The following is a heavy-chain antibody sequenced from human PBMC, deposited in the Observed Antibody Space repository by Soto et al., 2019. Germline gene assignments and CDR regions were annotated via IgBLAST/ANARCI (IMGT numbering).Heavy chain of an antibody. CDR3: ARSYSYGSYWYFDL. D-gene: IGHD5-18*01. CDR1: GYTFTTYG. J-gene: IGHJ2*01. V-gene: IGHV1-18*04. CDR2: ISVYNGNT. Sequence: QVQLVQSGAEVKEPGASVKVSCKASGYTFTTYGISWVRQAPGQGLEWMGWISVYNGNTNYAERLQGRVTMTTDTSTSIAYMELWRLRSDDTAMYYCARSYSYGSYWYFDLWGRGTLVTVSS.